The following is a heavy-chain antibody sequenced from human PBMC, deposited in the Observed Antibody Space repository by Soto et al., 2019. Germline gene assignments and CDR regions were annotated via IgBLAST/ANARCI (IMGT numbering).Heavy chain of an antibody. CDR1: GYTFTNYA. Sequence: GASVKVSCKASGYTFTNYAIHWVRQVPGQSLEWMVWISAYNGNTNYAQKLQGRVTMTTDTSTSTAYMELRSLRSDDAAVYYCSRDGRFLEWLFNYYYYYMDVWGKGTTVTVSS. D-gene: IGHD3-3*01. CDR3: SRDGRFLEWLFNYYYYYMDV. J-gene: IGHJ6*03. CDR2: ISAYNGNT. V-gene: IGHV1-18*01.